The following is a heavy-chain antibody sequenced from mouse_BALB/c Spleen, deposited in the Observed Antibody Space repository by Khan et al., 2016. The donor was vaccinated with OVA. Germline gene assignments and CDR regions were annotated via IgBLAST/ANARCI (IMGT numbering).Heavy chain of an antibody. CDR1: GFSFTNYG. J-gene: IGHJ4*01. V-gene: IGHV2-6-1*01. CDR3: ARQPYYHYYIMDY. Sequence: QVQLKESGPGLVAPSQSLSITCTISGFSFTNYGIHWVRQPPGKGLEWLVVIWSDGSTAYNSALNSRLSISKDNSKSQVFLKMNSLQTNDTAMYYCARQPYYHYYIMDYWGQGTSVTVSS. D-gene: IGHD2-10*01. CDR2: IWSDGST.